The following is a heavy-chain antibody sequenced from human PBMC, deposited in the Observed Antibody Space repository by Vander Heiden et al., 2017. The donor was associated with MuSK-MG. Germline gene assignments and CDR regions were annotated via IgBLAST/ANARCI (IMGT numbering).Heavy chain of an antibody. D-gene: IGHD1-26*01. J-gene: IGHJ3*02. V-gene: IGHV3-30*03. CDR3: AAGVGMGAPTGDVGAFDI. Sequence: QVQLVESGGGVVQPGRSLRLSCAASGFTFSSSGMHWVRQAPGKGLEWVAVISYDGSNKYYADSVKGRVTISRDNSKNTLDRQMNSLRAEDTAVYYCAAGVGMGAPTGDVGAFDIWGQGTMVTVSS. CDR2: ISYDGSNK. CDR1: GFTFSSSG.